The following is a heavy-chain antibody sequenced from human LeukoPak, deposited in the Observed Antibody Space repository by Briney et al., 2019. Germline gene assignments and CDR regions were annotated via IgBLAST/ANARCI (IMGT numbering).Heavy chain of an antibody. CDR2: INHSGST. V-gene: IGHV4-34*01. D-gene: IGHD1-1*01. CDR3: ARGSNFPWYFDL. CDR1: GGSFSGYY. Sequence: SETLSLTCAVYGGSFSGYYWSWIRQPPGKGLEWIGEINHSGSTNYNPSLKSRVTISVDTSKNQFSLKLRSVTAADTAVYYCARGSNFPWYFDLWGRGTLVTVSS. J-gene: IGHJ2*01.